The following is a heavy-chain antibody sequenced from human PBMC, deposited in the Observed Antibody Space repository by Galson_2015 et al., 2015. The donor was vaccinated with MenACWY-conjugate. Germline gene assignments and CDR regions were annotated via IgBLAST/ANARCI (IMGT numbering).Heavy chain of an antibody. CDR3: ARDTVDCSSTSCYTGYYHYMDV. CDR2: ISSSSSTI. D-gene: IGHD2-2*02. CDR1: GFTFSSYS. Sequence: SLRLSCAASGFTFSSYSMNWVRQAPGKGLEWVSYISSSSSTIYYADSVKGRFAISRDNAKNSLYLQMNSLRAEDTAVYYCARDTVDCSSTSCYTGYYHYMDVWGKGTTVTVSS. V-gene: IGHV3-48*01. J-gene: IGHJ6*03.